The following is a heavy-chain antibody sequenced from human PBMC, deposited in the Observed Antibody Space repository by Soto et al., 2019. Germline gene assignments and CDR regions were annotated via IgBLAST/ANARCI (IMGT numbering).Heavy chain of an antibody. D-gene: IGHD3-3*01. J-gene: IGHJ4*02. CDR1: GDALSIDA. Sequence: SVKLSCKASGDALSIDASSCLRQAPRQGLEWMGWISAYNGNTNYAQKLQGRVTMTTATSTSTAYMELRSLRPDDTAVYYCARAPTIFGVVSPDYWGQRTLLTVYS. CDR2: ISAYNGNT. V-gene: IGHV1-18*01. CDR3: ARAPTIFGVVSPDY.